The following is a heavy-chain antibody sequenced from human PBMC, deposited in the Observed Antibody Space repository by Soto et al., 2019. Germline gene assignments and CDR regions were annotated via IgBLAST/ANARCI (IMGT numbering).Heavy chain of an antibody. D-gene: IGHD6-25*01. J-gene: IGHJ4*02. CDR2: IKEDGSDK. CDR1: GFTFNTYW. CDR3: ARFTRGSSGDY. Sequence: EVQLVESGGDLVQPGGSLRLSCVASGFTFNTYWMSWVRQATGKGLEWVAKIKEDGSDKYYVDSVKGRFTISRDNAKKLLYLKMNSLGAGDTAMYYCARFTRGSSGDYWGQGTLVTVSS. V-gene: IGHV3-7*01.